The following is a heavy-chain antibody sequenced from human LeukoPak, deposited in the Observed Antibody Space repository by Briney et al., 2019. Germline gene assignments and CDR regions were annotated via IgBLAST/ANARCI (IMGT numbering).Heavy chain of an antibody. CDR1: GYTFTSYY. CDR2: INPSGGST. V-gene: IGHV1-46*01. J-gene: IGHJ4*02. Sequence: ASVKVSCKASGYTFTSYYMHWVRQAPGQGLEWMGIINPSGGSTSYAQKFQGRVTMTRDTSTCTVYMELSSLRSDDTAVYYCARDSGERGSGSYLIAYWGQGTLVTVSS. CDR3: ARDSGERGSGSYLIAY. D-gene: IGHD3-10*01.